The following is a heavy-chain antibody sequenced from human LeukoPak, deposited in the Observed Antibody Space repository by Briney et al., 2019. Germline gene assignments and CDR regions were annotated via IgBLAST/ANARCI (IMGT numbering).Heavy chain of an antibody. CDR3: ARGESHGDYGEYYFDY. J-gene: IGHJ4*02. Sequence: SETLSLTCTVSGGSISSSSYYWGWIRQPPGKGLEWIGSIYYSGSTYYNPSLKSRVTISVDTSKNQFSLKLSSVTAADTAVYYCARGESHGDYGEYYFDYWGQGTLVTVSS. D-gene: IGHD4-17*01. V-gene: IGHV4-39*07. CDR1: GGSISSSSYY. CDR2: IYYSGST.